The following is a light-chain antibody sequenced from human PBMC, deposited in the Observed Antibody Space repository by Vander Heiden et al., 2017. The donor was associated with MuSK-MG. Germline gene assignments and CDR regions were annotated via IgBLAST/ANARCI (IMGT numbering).Light chain of an antibody. CDR3: QQYNNWPPIT. CDR1: QSVSSN. J-gene: IGKJ5*01. CDR2: GAS. V-gene: IGKV3-15*01. Sequence: EIVMTQSPATLSVSPGERATLSCRASQSVSSNLAWYQQKPGQAPRLLIYGASTRDTGIPARFSGSGYGKEFTLTISSRQSEDFAVYYCQQYNNWPPITFGQGTQLEIK.